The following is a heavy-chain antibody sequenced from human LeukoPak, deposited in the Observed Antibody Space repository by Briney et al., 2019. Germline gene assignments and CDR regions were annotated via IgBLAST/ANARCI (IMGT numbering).Heavy chain of an antibody. J-gene: IGHJ4*02. CDR1: GFTFSTYW. CDR2: IQQDGSEK. D-gene: IGHD1-26*01. CDR3: ARDKIVGATHFDY. Sequence: SGGSLRHACAASGFTFSTYWLSWVRQAPRKGLEWVANIQQDGSEKNYVDSVKGRFTISRDNAKNSLYLQMNSLRAEGTAVYYCARDKIVGATHFDYWGQGTLVTVSS. V-gene: IGHV3-7*01.